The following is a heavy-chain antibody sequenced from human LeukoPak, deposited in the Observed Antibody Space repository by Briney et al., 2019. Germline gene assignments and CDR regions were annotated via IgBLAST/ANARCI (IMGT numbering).Heavy chain of an antibody. D-gene: IGHD6-19*01. J-gene: IGHJ4*02. V-gene: IGHV3-23*01. CDR1: GFTFSSYA. CDR2: ISGSGGST. Sequence: GGSLRLSCAASGFTFSSYAMSWVRQAPGKGLEWVSAISGSGGSTYYADSVKGWFTISRDNSKNTLYLQMNSLRAEDTAVYYCAKVHSSGWYRPNYFDYWGQGTLVTVSS. CDR3: AKVHSSGWYRPNYFDY.